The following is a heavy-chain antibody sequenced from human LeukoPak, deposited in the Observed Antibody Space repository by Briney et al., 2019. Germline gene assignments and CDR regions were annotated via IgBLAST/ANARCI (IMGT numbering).Heavy chain of an antibody. CDR2: INPSGGST. V-gene: IGHV1-46*01. Sequence: GASVKVSCKASGYTFTRYYMHGVRQAPGQGLEWMGIINPSGGSTSYAKKFQGRVTMTRDMSTSTVYMELSSQRSEDTAVYCCARGGDIHLWIHYYYYKDVCGKGTTLTVSS. CDR1: GYTFTRYY. J-gene: IGHJ6*03. D-gene: IGHD5-18*01. CDR3: ARGGDIHLWIHYYYYKDV.